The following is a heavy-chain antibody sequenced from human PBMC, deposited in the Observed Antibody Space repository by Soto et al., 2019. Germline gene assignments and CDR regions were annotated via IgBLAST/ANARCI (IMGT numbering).Heavy chain of an antibody. Sequence: GSPRPPRLAPGFLFSWHLIRLPRQAPGKVLEWVASMNEYGSERYYVDSVKGRFTISRDNAKNSLYLQMNSLRAEDTAVYYCARATGADKEDYWGQGTLVTVSS. CDR3: ARATGADKEDY. CDR2: MNEYGSER. J-gene: IGHJ4*02. CDR1: GFLFSWHL. D-gene: IGHD3-10*01. V-gene: IGHV3-7*04.